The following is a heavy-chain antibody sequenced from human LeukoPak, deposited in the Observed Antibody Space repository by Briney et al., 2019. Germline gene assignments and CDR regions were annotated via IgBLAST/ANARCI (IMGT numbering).Heavy chain of an antibody. CDR2: TKQDGSAE. Sequence: PWGSLRLSCAASGFTFKNFWMGWVRPAPGKGLEWGANTKQDGSAEYYTHSVRGRFTTSRDNANNLLYLQMNRLRAEDTAVYYCARDGGLHANFDYWGQGTLVTVSS. J-gene: IGHJ4*02. CDR1: GFTFKNFW. D-gene: IGHD2-15*01. CDR3: ARDGGLHANFDY. V-gene: IGHV3-7*01.